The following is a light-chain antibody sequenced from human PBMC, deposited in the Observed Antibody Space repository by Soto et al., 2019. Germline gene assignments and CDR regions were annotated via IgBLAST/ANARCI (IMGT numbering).Light chain of an antibody. CDR3: HQYATSPQT. Sequence: EIVLTQSPGTLSLSPGERATLSCRASQSVPQNYLAWYQHKPGQAPRLLIYGPSSRATGIPDRFSGSGSGTDFTLSISSLEPEDFAVYYCHQYATSPQTFGQGTKVEI. J-gene: IGKJ1*01. CDR2: GPS. CDR1: QSVPQNY. V-gene: IGKV3-20*01.